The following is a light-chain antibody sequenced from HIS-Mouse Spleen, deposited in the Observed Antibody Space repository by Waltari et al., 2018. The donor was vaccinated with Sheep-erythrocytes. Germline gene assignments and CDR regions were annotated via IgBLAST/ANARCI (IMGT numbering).Light chain of an antibody. CDR3: QAWDSSTAWNVV. Sequence: SYELTQPPSVSVSPGQTASITCSGDKLGDKYACWYQQKPGQSPVLVIYQDSKRPSGNPWRFSGSNSGNPATLTISGTQAMDEADYYCQAWDSSTAWNVVFGGGTKLTVL. CDR2: QDS. J-gene: IGLJ2*01. CDR1: KLGDKY. V-gene: IGLV3-1*01.